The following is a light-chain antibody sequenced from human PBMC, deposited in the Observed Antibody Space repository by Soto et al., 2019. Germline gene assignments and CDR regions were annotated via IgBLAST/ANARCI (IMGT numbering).Light chain of an antibody. Sequence: AIQMTQSPSSLSASVGDRVTITCRASQGIRTDLGWYQQKPWKAPKLLIYAASNLQSGVPSRFSGSGSGTDFTLTISSLQPEDFATYYCLQDYSYPRTFGQGTKVEIK. J-gene: IGKJ1*01. CDR1: QGIRTD. CDR2: AAS. CDR3: LQDYSYPRT. V-gene: IGKV1-6*01.